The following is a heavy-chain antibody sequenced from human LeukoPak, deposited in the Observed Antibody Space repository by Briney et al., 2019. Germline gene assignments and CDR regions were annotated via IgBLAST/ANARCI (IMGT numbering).Heavy chain of an antibody. J-gene: IGHJ6*02. D-gene: IGHD2-2*01. CDR1: CASISSCY. Sequence: SATLALTCSVTCASISSCYWSWLRQPPGMGPEWIGAIYYSGSTIYNPSLNSGVTIEVDTLKNEFILKLSYVTAADMAVYYSARGGPELYCSSTSCNSNSYYYYGMDVWGQGTTVTVSS. V-gene: IGHV4-59*08. CDR3: ARGGPELYCSSTSCNSNSYYYYGMDV. CDR2: IYYSGST.